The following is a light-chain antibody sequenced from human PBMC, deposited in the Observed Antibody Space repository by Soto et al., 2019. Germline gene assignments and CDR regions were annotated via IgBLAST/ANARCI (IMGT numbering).Light chain of an antibody. Sequence: QSVLTQPPSVSGAPGQRVTISCTGSSSNIGAAYDVHWYQQLPGTAPKLLIYGNSNRPSGVPDRFSGSKSGTSASLAITGXXXXXXXXXXCQSYDSSLSGWVFGGGTKVTVL. CDR3: QSYDSSLSGWV. V-gene: IGLV1-40*01. CDR1: SSNIGAAYD. J-gene: IGLJ3*02. CDR2: GNS.